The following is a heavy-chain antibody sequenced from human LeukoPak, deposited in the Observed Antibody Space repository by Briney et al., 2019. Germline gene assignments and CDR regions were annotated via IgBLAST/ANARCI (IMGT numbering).Heavy chain of an antibody. CDR1: GFTFSSYA. CDR3: AKDSDYDFWSGYPDL. Sequence: GGSLRLSCAASGFTFSSYAMSWVRQAPGKGLEWVSAISGSGGGTYYADSVKGRFTISRDNSKNTLYLQMNSLRAEDTAVYYCAKDSDYDFWSGYPDLWGQGTLVTVSS. CDR2: ISGSGGGT. D-gene: IGHD3-3*01. V-gene: IGHV3-23*01. J-gene: IGHJ4*02.